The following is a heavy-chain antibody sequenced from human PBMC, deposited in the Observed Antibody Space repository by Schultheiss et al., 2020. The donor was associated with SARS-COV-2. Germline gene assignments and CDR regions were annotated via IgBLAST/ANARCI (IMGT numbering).Heavy chain of an antibody. D-gene: IGHD3-22*01. J-gene: IGHJ4*02. CDR2: IYPGDSDT. CDR1: GYSFTSYW. V-gene: IGHV5-51*01. Sequence: GGSLRLSCKGSGYSFTSYWIGWVRQMPGKGLEWMGIIYPGDSDTRYSPSFQGQVTISADKSISTAYLQWSSLKASDTAMYYCARRGYYYDSSGYYFDYWGQGTLVTVSS. CDR3: ARRGYYYDSSGYYFDY.